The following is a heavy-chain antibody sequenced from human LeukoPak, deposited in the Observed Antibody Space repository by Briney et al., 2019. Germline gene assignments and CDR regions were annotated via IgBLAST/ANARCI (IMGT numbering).Heavy chain of an antibody. J-gene: IGHJ5*02. D-gene: IGHD6-19*01. V-gene: IGHV4-39*01. CDR2: IYYSGST. CDR1: GGSTSSSSYY. CDR3: ARHPRAVAVCWFDP. Sequence: PSETLSLTCTVAGGSTSSSSYYWGWIPQPPGKGLEWIGSIYYSGSTYYNPSLKSPLTISVDTSKNQFSLKLSSVTAADTAVYYCARHPRAVAVCWFDPWGQGTLVIVSS.